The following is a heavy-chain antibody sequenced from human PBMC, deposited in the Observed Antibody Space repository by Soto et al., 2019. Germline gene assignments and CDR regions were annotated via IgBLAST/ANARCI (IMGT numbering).Heavy chain of an antibody. CDR2: IHYSGIT. V-gene: IGHV4-59*01. J-gene: IGHJ4*02. D-gene: IGHD1-1*01. CDR3: ARGTTGTTVYDY. CDR1: GGSISSYY. Sequence: PSETLSLTCTVSGGSISSYYWSWLQQSPGKRLEWIGYIHYSGITKYNPSLKSRVTISLDTSKNQFSLKLSSVTAADTAVYYCARGTTGTTVYDYWGQGTLVTVSS.